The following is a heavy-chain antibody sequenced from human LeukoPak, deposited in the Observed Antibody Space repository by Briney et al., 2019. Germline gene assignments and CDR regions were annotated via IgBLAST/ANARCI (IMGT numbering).Heavy chain of an antibody. CDR1: GFTFSNYG. Sequence: GGSLRLSCAASGFTFSNYGMHWVRQAPGKGLEWVAVIWYDGSKKYYGDSVKGRFTISRDNSKNTLYLQMDSLRGDDTAVYYCAKEDMNRRYCSRWYYMDVWGKGTTVTVSS. J-gene: IGHJ6*03. CDR3: AKEDMNRRYCSRWYYMDV. D-gene: IGHD6-13*01. V-gene: IGHV3-33*06. CDR2: IWYDGSKK.